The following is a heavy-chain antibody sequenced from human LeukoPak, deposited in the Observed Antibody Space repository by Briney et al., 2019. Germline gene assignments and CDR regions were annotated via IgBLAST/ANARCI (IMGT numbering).Heavy chain of an antibody. CDR1: GFTFSTYS. Sequence: GGSLRLSCAASGFTFSTYSMNWVRQAPGKGLEWVSYISSSSSYTNYADSVKGRFTISRDNSKNTLYLQMNSLRAEDTAVYYCAIWPGYYDSSGTTLDYWGQGTLVTVSS. V-gene: IGHV3-21*05. CDR3: AIWPGYYDSSGTTLDY. J-gene: IGHJ4*02. CDR2: ISSSSSYT. D-gene: IGHD3-22*01.